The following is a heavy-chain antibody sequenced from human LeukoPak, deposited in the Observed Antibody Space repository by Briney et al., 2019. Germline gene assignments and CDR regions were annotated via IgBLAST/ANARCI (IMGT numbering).Heavy chain of an antibody. CDR2: IYYSGST. CDR3: ARSLTIFGVVTD. J-gene: IGHJ4*02. CDR1: GVSISSGDYY. D-gene: IGHD3-3*01. V-gene: IGHV4-30-4*08. Sequence: SETLSLTCTVSGVSISSGDYYWSWIRQPPGKGLEGIGYIYYSGSTYYNPSLKSRVTISVDTSKNQFSLKLSSVTAADTAVYYCARSLTIFGVVTDWGQGTLVTVSS.